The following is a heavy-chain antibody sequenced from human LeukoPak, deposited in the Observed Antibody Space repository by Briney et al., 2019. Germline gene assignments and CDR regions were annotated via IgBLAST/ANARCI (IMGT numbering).Heavy chain of an antibody. CDR1: GFSLSTSGVG. D-gene: IGHD3-3*01. CDR2: IYWNDDK. CDR3: AHSSGVGAYYYYYYMDV. Sequence: SGPTLAKPTQTLTLTCTFSGFSLSTSGVGVGWIRQPPGKALEWLALIYWNDDKRYSPSLKSRLTITKDTSKNQVVLTMTNMDPVDTATYYCAHSSGVGAYYYYYYMDVWGKGTTVTVSS. J-gene: IGHJ6*03. V-gene: IGHV2-5*01.